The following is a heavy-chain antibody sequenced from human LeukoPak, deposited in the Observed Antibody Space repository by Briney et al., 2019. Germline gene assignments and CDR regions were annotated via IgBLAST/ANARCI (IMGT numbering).Heavy chain of an antibody. Sequence: SETLSLTCTVSGGSISSSSYYWGWIRQPPGKGLEWLGSIYYSGSTYYNPSLKSRVTISVDTSKNQFSLKLSSVTAADTAVYYCATRPHTGTHLVWGQGTLVTVSS. D-gene: IGHD1-1*01. CDR1: GGSISSSSYY. CDR3: ATRPHTGTHLV. V-gene: IGHV4-39*01. J-gene: IGHJ4*02. CDR2: IYYSGST.